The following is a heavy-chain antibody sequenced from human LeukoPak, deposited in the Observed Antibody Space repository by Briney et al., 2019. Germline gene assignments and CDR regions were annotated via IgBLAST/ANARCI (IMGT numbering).Heavy chain of an antibody. CDR1: GGSFSGYY. D-gene: IGHD5-18*01. J-gene: IGHJ4*02. CDR2: INHSGST. V-gene: IGHV4-34*01. CDR3: ARYSYGNEGGY. Sequence: SETLSLTCAVYGGSFSGYYWSWIRQPPGKGLEWIGEINHSGSTSYNPSLKSRVTISVDTSKNQFSLKLSSVTAADTAVYYCARYSYGNEGGYWGQGTLVTVSS.